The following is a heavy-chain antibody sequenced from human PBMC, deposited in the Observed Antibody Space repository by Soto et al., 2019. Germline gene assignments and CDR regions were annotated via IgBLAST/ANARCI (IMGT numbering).Heavy chain of an antibody. CDR1: GGSISSGGYS. Sequence: SETLSLTCAVSGGSISSGGYSWSWIRQPPGKGLEWIGYIYHSGSTYYNPSLKSRVTISVDRSKNQFSLKLSSVTAADTAVYYCAQRDRGAFDIWGQGTMVTVSS. V-gene: IGHV4-30-2*01. CDR3: AQRDRGAFDI. D-gene: IGHD3-22*01. J-gene: IGHJ3*02. CDR2: IYHSGST.